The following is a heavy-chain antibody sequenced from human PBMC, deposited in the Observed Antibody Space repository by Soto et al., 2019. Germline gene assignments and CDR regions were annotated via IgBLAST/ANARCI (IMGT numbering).Heavy chain of an antibody. CDR1: GFTFNTYA. J-gene: IGHJ3*02. Sequence: GRSLRLSCAASGFTFNTYAMSWVRQAPGQGLEWVSAISGSGFSTYYADFVKGRFSISSDSSKNTLFLQMNSLRADDTAVYFCATFTFGRPFDTWGQGTMVTVSS. CDR2: ISGSGFST. CDR3: ATFTFGRPFDT. D-gene: IGHD3-16*01. V-gene: IGHV3-23*01.